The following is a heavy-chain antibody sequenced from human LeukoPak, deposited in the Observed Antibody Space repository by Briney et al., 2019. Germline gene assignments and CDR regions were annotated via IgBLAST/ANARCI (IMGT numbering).Heavy chain of an antibody. CDR2: ISGSHGSS. CDR1: GFTFSSYA. CDR3: ARETLYYYDSSGYYHYRAFDI. V-gene: IGHV3-23*01. J-gene: IGHJ3*02. Sequence: GGSLRLSCAASGFTFSSYAMSWVRQAPGKGLDWVSSISGSHGSSYYADSVKGRFTISRDNSKNTLYLQMNSLRAEDTAVYYCARETLYYYDSSGYYHYRAFDIWGQGTMVTVSS. D-gene: IGHD3-22*01.